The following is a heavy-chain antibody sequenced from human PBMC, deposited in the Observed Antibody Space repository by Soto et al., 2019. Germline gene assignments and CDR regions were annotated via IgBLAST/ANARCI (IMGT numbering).Heavy chain of an antibody. D-gene: IGHD2-2*02. CDR1: GGTFSSYA. J-gene: IGHJ6*02. V-gene: IGHV1-69*01. Sequence: QVQLVQSGAEVKKPGSSVKVSCKASGGTFSSYAISWVRQAPGQGLEWMGGIIPIFGTANYAQKFQGRVTITADESTGTAYMELSSLRSEDTAVYYCARAGSVVPAAIYYYYYGMDDWGQGTTVTVSS. CDR2: IIPIFGTA. CDR3: ARAGSVVPAAIYYYYYGMDD.